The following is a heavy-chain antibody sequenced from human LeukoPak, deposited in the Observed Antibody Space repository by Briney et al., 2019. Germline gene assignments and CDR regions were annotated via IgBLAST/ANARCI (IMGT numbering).Heavy chain of an antibody. CDR3: ARVAGSQWELLGGYFQH. J-gene: IGHJ1*01. CDR2: IWYDGSNK. Sequence: PGRSLRLSCAASGFSFSNYGMHWVRQAPGKGLEWVAVIWYDGSNKYYADSAKGRFTITRDNSKNTLYLQMNSLRAEDTAVYYCARVAGSQWELLGGYFQHWGQGTLVTVSS. V-gene: IGHV3-33*01. D-gene: IGHD1-26*01. CDR1: GFSFSNYG.